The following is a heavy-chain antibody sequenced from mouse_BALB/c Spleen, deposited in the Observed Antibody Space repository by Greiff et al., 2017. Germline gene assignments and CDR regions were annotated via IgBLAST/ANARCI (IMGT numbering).Heavy chain of an antibody. Sequence: VMLVESGPGLVAPSQSLSITCTVSGFSLTDYGVSWVRQPPGKGLEWLGVIWGGGSTYYNSALKSRLSNSKDNSKSQVFLKMNSLRTDDTAMYYCAKHEYGNYPWLAYGGKGTLVTVSA. CDR2: IWGGGST. CDR1: GFSLTDYG. V-gene: IGHV2-6-5*01. J-gene: IGHJ3*01. D-gene: IGHD2-10*02. CDR3: AKHEYGNYPWLAY.